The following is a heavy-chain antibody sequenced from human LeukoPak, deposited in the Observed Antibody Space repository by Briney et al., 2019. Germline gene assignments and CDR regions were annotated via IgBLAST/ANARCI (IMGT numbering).Heavy chain of an antibody. D-gene: IGHD4-23*01. J-gene: IGHJ4*02. Sequence: TGGSLRLSCAASGVTFSSYAMSWVRQAPGKGLDWVSAISGSGGNTYYADSVKGRFTISRDNSKNTLYLQMNSLRAEDTAVYYCAKDQYGGNPQYYFDYWGQGTLVTVSS. CDR1: GVTFSSYA. V-gene: IGHV3-23*01. CDR2: ISGSGGNT. CDR3: AKDQYGGNPQYYFDY.